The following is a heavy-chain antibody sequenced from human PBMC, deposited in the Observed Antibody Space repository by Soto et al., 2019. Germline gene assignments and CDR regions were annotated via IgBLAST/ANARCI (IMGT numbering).Heavy chain of an antibody. D-gene: IGHD3-16*01. Sequence: QVQLVQSGAEMKKPGASVKVSCKASGYTFTGYYMHWVRQAPGQGLEWMGWINPNSGGTNYAQKFQGRVTMTRDSSLSTAYLELSGLTSEDTGVYYCAKDEGGIFDSWGQGTLVSVSS. CDR3: AKDEGGIFDS. V-gene: IGHV1-2*02. CDR2: INPNSGGT. J-gene: IGHJ4*01. CDR1: GYTFTGYY.